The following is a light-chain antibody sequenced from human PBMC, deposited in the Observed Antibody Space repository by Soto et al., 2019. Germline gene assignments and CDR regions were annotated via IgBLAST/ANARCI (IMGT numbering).Light chain of an antibody. CDR3: QQYNGWPLT. V-gene: IGKV3-15*01. J-gene: IGKJ4*01. Sequence: ETVMTQSPATLSVSPGERATLSCGASQSVSTNLAWYQQKPGQVPRLLIYGASTRASDIPARFSGSGSGTEFTLTISSLQSEDFAVYYCQQYNGWPLTFGGGTKVEIE. CDR1: QSVSTN. CDR2: GAS.